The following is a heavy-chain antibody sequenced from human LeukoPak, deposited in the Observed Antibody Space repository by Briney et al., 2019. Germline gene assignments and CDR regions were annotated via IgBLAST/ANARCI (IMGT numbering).Heavy chain of an antibody. J-gene: IGHJ6*02. CDR3: ARYCRSTSCYYYYGMDV. D-gene: IGHD2-2*01. V-gene: IGHV3-23*01. CDR1: GFTFSSYG. CDR2: TTGSGDST. Sequence: PGGSLRLSCAASGFTFSSYGMSWVRQAPGKGLECVSATTGSGDSTYYAESVKGRFTISRDNPKNTLYLQMNTLRAEDTAVYYCARYCRSTSCYYYYGMDVWGQGTTVTVSS.